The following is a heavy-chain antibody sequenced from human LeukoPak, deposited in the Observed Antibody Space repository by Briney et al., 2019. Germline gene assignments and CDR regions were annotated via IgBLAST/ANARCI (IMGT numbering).Heavy chain of an antibody. J-gene: IGHJ4*02. CDR2: IYTSGST. CDR3: ARAATGGSSEWPSSWYFDY. CDR1: GGSISSGSYY. Sequence: PSQTLSLTCTVSGGSISSGSYYWSWIRQPAGKGLEWIGRIYTSGSTNYNPSLKSRVTISVDTSKNQFSLKLSSVTAADTAVYYCARAATGGSSEWPSSWYFDYWGQGTLVTVSS. D-gene: IGHD6-19*01. V-gene: IGHV4-61*02.